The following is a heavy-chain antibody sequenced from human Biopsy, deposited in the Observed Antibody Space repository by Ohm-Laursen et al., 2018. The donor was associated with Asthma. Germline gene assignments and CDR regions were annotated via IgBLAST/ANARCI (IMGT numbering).Heavy chain of an antibody. J-gene: IGHJ2*01. Sequence: GTLSLTCIVSGDAMSTSGSYWGWIRQSPGKGLEWIGSIYYSGRTYYSPSLESRVTISADTSKNHFSLKVTSVTAAGTAVYYCARAVSSSSYWYFDLWGRGDLVTVSS. CDR1: GDAMSTSGSY. V-gene: IGHV4-39*02. CDR3: ARAVSSSSYWYFDL. D-gene: IGHD6-6*01. CDR2: IYYSGRT.